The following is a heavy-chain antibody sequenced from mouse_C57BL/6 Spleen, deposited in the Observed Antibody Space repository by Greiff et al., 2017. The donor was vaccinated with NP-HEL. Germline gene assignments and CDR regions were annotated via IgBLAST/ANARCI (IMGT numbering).Heavy chain of an antibody. D-gene: IGHD2-4*01. CDR1: GYTFTDYN. J-gene: IGHJ3*01. Sequence: VQLKESGPELVKPGASVKIPCKASGYTFTDYNMDWVKQSHGKSLEWIGDINPNNGGTIYNQKFKGKATLTVDKSSSTAYMELRSLTSEDTAVYYCARSDYDRFAYWGQGTLVTVSA. CDR2: INPNNGGT. V-gene: IGHV1-18*01. CDR3: ARSDYDRFAY.